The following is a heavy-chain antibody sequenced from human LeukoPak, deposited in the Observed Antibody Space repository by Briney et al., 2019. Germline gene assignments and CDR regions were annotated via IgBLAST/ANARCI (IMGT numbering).Heavy chain of an antibody. CDR2: VWYDGSNR. Sequence: GRSLSLSCAASGFTFSSCAMHWVRQAPGKGLEWVAVVWYDGSNRYYADSVKGRFTISRDNSKNTLYLQMNSLRAEDTAVYYCARRMVRGVYYYYYGMDVWGQGTTVTVSS. CDR3: ARRMVRGVYYYYYGMDV. J-gene: IGHJ6*02. D-gene: IGHD3-10*01. CDR1: GFTFSSCA. V-gene: IGHV3-33*01.